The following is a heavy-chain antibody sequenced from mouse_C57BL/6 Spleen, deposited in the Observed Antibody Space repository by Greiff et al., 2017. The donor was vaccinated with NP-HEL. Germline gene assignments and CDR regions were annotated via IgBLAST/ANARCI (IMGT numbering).Heavy chain of an antibody. Sequence: EVHLVESGGGLVQPGGSLSLSCAASGFTFTDYYMSWVRQPPGKALEWLGFIRNKANGYTTEYSASVKGRFTISRDNSQSILYLQMNALRAEDSATYYCARWRDGFDYWGQGTTLTVSS. CDR2: IRNKANGYTT. D-gene: IGHD1-1*01. V-gene: IGHV7-3*01. CDR1: GFTFTDYY. J-gene: IGHJ2*01. CDR3: ARWRDGFDY.